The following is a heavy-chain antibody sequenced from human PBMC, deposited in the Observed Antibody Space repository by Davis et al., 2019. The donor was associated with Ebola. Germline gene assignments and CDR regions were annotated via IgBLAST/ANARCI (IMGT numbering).Heavy chain of an antibody. V-gene: IGHV1-46*01. CDR2: LNPSGGST. CDR1: GYTFTAHY. CDR3: ARDNPHYSGSYYAFDI. D-gene: IGHD1-26*01. J-gene: IGHJ3*02. Sequence: ASVKVSCKTSGYTFTAHYLHWVRQAPGQGLEWVGALNPSGGSTRYTQKFQGRVSMTSGTSTSTFYMELSSLTSEDTALYYCARDNPHYSGSYYAFDIWGQGTMVTVSS.